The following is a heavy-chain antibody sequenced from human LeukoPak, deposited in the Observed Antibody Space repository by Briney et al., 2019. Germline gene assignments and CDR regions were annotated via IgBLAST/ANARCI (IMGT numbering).Heavy chain of an antibody. D-gene: IGHD5-18*01. CDR3: ARDLPLTAMVFDY. CDR2: IYHSGST. CDR1: GGSISSSNW. Sequence: SETLSLTCAVSGGSISSSNWWSWVRQPPGKGLECIGEIYHSGSTNYNPSLKSRVTISVDKSKNQFSLKLSSVTAADTAVYYCARDLPLTAMVFDYWGQGTLVTVSS. V-gene: IGHV4-4*02. J-gene: IGHJ4*02.